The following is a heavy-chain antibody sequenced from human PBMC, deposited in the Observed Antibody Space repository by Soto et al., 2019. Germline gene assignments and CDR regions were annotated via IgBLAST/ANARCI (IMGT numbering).Heavy chain of an antibody. CDR1: GFTFSPYW. Sequence: EVQLVESGGGLVQPGGSLRLSCPASGFTFSPYWMSWVRQAPGKGLEWVAIIKDDGGDELYLEAVRGRFTISRDNAKKSLYLAMDSLRVEETAVYYCAEGSSWISDTWGQGTLVTDSS. CDR2: IKDDGGDE. D-gene: IGHD2-15*01. J-gene: IGHJ5*02. CDR3: AEGSSWISDT. V-gene: IGHV3-7*05.